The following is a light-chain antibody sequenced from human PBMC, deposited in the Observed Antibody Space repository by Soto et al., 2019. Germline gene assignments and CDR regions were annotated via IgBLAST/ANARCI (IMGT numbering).Light chain of an antibody. CDR2: GTS. J-gene: IGKJ4*01. V-gene: IGKV3-15*01. CDR1: QSVNNN. Sequence: EIIVTQSPATLSVSPGERATLSCRASQSVNNNLAWYQQKPGQAPRLLIYGTSTRATGIPARFGGSGYGTEFTLTISSLQSEAVAIYYCQQYNNWPLLTFGGGTKVEIK. CDR3: QQYNNWPLLT.